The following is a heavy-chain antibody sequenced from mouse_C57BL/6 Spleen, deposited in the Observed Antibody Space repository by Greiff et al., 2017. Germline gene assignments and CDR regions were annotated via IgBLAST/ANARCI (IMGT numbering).Heavy chain of an antibody. CDR1: GYAFSSSW. CDR2: IYPGDGDT. Sequence: VKLKQSGPELVKPGASVKISCKASGYAFSSSWMNWVKQRPGKGLEWIGRIYPGDGDTNYNGKFKGKATLTADKSSSTAYMQLSSLTSEDSAVYFCAMTTVVAFDYWGQGTTLTVSS. V-gene: IGHV1-82*01. J-gene: IGHJ2*01. CDR3: AMTTVVAFDY. D-gene: IGHD1-1*01.